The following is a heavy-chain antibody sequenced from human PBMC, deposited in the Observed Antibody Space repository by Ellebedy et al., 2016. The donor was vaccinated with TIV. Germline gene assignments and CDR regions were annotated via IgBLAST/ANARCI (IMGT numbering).Heavy chain of an antibody. V-gene: IGHV1-69*06. Sequence: SVKVSCXASGGTSNIYVLNWVRQAPGQGLEWMGGIIPIFGTANYAQKFQGRVTITADKSTSTAYMELSSLRSEDTAVYYCATREWQDPMDVWGQGTTVTVSS. J-gene: IGHJ6*02. CDR3: ATREWQDPMDV. D-gene: IGHD3-3*01. CDR2: IIPIFGTA. CDR1: GGTSNIYV.